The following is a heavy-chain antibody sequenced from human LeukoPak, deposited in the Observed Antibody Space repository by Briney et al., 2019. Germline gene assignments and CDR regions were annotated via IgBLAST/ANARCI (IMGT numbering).Heavy chain of an antibody. Sequence: PSETLSLTCAVYGGSFSGYYWSWIRQPPGKGLEWIGEINHSGSTNYNPSLKSRVTISVDTSKNQFPLKLSSVTAADTAVYYCARGIDDAFDIWGRGTMVTVSS. J-gene: IGHJ3*02. CDR2: INHSGST. CDR3: ARGIDDAFDI. CDR1: GGSFSGYY. V-gene: IGHV4-34*01.